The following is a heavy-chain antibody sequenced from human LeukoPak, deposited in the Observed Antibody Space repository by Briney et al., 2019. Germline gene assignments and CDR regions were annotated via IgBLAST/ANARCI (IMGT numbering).Heavy chain of an antibody. CDR2: IRSKAYGGTT. J-gene: IGHJ2*01. CDR3: TRDNAAAGSYWYFDL. D-gene: IGHD6-13*01. V-gene: IGHV3-49*04. CDR1: GFTFGDFA. Sequence: PGGSLRLSCTASGFTFGDFAMSWVRQAPGKGLEWVSFIRSKAYGGTTEYAASVKGSFTISRDDSKSIAYLQMNSLKTEDTAVYYCTRDNAAAGSYWYFDLWGRGTLVTVSS.